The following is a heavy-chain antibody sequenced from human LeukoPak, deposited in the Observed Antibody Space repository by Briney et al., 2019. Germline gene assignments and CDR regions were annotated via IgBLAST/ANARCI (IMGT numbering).Heavy chain of an antibody. J-gene: IGHJ4*02. CDR3: AKAPVTTCRGAFCYPFDY. CDR2: ISDTGNT. CDR1: GFTLSSYA. V-gene: IGHV3-23*01. D-gene: IGHD2-15*01. Sequence: GGSLRLSCAASGFTLSSYAMSWVRQAPGKGLEWVSAISDTGNTYHADSVKGRFTISRDSSKNTLFLQMNRLRPEDADVYYCAKAPVTTCRGAFCYPFDYWGLGTLVTVSS.